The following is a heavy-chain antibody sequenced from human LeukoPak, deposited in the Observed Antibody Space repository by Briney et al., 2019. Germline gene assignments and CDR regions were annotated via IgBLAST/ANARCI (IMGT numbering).Heavy chain of an antibody. CDR3: AREGIEAADDAFDI. J-gene: IGHJ3*02. CDR1: GYTFTGHY. V-gene: IGHV1-2*02. D-gene: IGHD6-13*01. Sequence: ASVKVSCKASGYTFTGHYMHWVRQAPGQGLEWMGWINPNSGDTDSPQKFQGRVTMTRDTSISTAYMELSRLRSDDTAVYYCAREGIEAADDAFDIWGQGTMVTVSS. CDR2: INPNSGDT.